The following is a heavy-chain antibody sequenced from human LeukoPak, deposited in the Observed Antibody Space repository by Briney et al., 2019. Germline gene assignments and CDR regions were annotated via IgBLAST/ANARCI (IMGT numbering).Heavy chain of an antibody. CDR2: FYYSGNT. D-gene: IGHD3-16*01. J-gene: IGHJ3*02. Sequence: PSETLSLTCAVSGGSIKTSRYYWGWIRQPPGKGLEWIGSFYYSGNTYYNPSLKSRVTISVDPSKNQFSLNLTSVTAADTAIYYCARGDLGLALLDDAFDIWGQGTVVAVSS. CDR3: ARGDLGLALLDDAFDI. V-gene: IGHV4-39*07. CDR1: GGSIKTSRYY.